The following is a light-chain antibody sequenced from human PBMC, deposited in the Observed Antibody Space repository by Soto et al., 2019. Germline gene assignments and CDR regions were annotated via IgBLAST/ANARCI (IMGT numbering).Light chain of an antibody. V-gene: IGKV1-5*03. CDR1: QSISSW. J-gene: IGKJ1*01. CDR2: KAS. CDR3: QQYNSYSRT. Sequence: DIQMTQSPSTLSASVGDRVTNTCRARQSISSWLAWYQQKPGKAPKLLIYKASSLASGVPSRFSGSGSGTEFTLTISSLQPDDFATYYCQQYNSYSRTFGQGTKVEIK.